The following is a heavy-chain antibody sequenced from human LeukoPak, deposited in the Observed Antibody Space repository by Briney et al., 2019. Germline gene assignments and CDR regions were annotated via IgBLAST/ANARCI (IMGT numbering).Heavy chain of an antibody. V-gene: IGHV4-34*01. CDR1: GGSFSGYY. CDR3: GGGLVGATKPVRARRPYGMDV. Sequence: TSETLFLTCAVYGGSFSGYYWSWIRQPPGKGLEWIGEINHSGSTNYNPSLKSRVTISVDTSKNQFSLKLSSVTAADTAVYYCGGGLVGATKPVRARRPYGMDVWGQGTTVTVSS. D-gene: IGHD1-26*01. J-gene: IGHJ6*02. CDR2: INHSGST.